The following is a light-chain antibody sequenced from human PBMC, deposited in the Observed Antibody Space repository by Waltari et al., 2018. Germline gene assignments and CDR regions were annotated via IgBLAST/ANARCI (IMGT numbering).Light chain of an antibody. J-gene: IGLJ2*01. Sequence: QSALTHPASVSGSPGQSITIPCTGTTSDVGGYNSVSWYQQHPGKAPKLMIYEVSNRPSGVSNRFSGSKSGNTASLTISGLQAEDEADYYCSSYTSSSTYVVFGGGTKLTVL. CDR3: SSYTSSSTYVV. CDR2: EVS. V-gene: IGLV2-14*01. CDR1: TSDVGGYNS.